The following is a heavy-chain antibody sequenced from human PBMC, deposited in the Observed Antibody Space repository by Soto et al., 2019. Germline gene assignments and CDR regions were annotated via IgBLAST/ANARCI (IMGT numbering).Heavy chain of an antibody. CDR1: GGTFSSYA. Sequence: ASVKVSCKASGGTFSSYAISWVRQAPGQGLEWMGGIIPIFGTANYAQKLQGRVTITADESTSTAYMKMSSLRSEYTAVYYCASLRPSSGWLEYFQHWGQGTLVTVSS. J-gene: IGHJ1*01. V-gene: IGHV1-69*13. CDR3: ASLRPSSGWLEYFQH. CDR2: IIPIFGTA. D-gene: IGHD6-19*01.